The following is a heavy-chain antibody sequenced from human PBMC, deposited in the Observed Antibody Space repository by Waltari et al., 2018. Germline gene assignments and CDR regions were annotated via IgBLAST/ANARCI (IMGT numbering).Heavy chain of an antibody. Sequence: QVQLVESGGGLVQPGGSLRLSRSASGFTFIDYYMGWIRQAPGKGLEWVSYISSSGITIYYADSVKGRFTISRDNVKNSLYLQMNSLRAEDTAVYYCASPLADFDLWGRGTLVTVSS. CDR3: ASPLADFDL. D-gene: IGHD1-1*01. CDR1: GFTFIDYY. V-gene: IGHV3-11*04. J-gene: IGHJ2*01. CDR2: ISSSGITI.